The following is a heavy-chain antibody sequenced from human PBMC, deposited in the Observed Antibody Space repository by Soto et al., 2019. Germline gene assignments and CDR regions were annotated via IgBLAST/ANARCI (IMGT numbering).Heavy chain of an antibody. D-gene: IGHD2-15*01. CDR3: AGRGMVAPHGESAP. CDR1: SGTISSSNW. CDR2: INQSGSP. Sequence: PSETLSLTCAVSSGTISSSNWWTWVRQPPGKGLEWIGEINQSGSPNYNPSLRSRVTISVDKSKSQFFLKLSSVTAADTAIYYCAGRGMVAPHGESAPGGQGTRVPVPS. V-gene: IGHV4-4*02. J-gene: IGHJ5*02.